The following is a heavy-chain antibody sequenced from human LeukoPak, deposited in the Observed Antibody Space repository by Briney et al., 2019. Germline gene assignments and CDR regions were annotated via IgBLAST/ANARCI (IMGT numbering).Heavy chain of an antibody. Sequence: SETLSLTCTVSGGSISSSSYYWGWIRQPPGKGLEWIGSIYYSGSTYSNPSLQSRVTISVDTSKNQFSLKLSSVTAADTAVYYCATTTIRLGYWGQGTLVTVSS. V-gene: IGHV4-39*07. CDR1: GGSISSSSYY. CDR2: IYYSGST. J-gene: IGHJ4*02. D-gene: IGHD1-26*01. CDR3: ATTTIRLGY.